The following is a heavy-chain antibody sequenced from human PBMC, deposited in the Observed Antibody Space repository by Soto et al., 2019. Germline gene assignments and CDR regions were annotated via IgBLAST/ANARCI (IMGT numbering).Heavy chain of an antibody. CDR3: ARDRYSYYDFWSGSLPYYYFGMDV. CDR1: GVTFISYA. CDR2: ITGSGDAT. V-gene: IGHV3-23*01. J-gene: IGHJ6*02. D-gene: IGHD3-3*01. Sequence: GGFLRLSCAASGVTFISYAMNWVRQAPGKGLEWVSVITGSGDATYYADSVKGRFTISRDNSKNTLYLQMNSLRAEDTAVYYCARDRYSYYDFWSGSLPYYYFGMDVWGQGTTVTVSS.